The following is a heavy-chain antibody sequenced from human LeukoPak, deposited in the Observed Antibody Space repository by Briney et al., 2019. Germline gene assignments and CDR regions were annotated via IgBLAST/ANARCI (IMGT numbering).Heavy chain of an antibody. CDR3: AREGGRYSYGYDPLGY. D-gene: IGHD5-18*01. Sequence: GRSLRLSCAASGFTFSSYGMHWVRQAPGKGLEWVAVIWYDGSNKYYADSVKGRFTISRDNSKNTLYLQMNSLRAEDTAVYYCAREGGRYSYGYDPLGYWGQGTLVTVSS. CDR2: IWYDGSNK. J-gene: IGHJ4*02. CDR1: GFTFSSYG. V-gene: IGHV3-33*01.